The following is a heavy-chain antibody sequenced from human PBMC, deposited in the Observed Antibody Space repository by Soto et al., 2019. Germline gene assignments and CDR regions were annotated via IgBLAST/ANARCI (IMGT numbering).Heavy chain of an antibody. D-gene: IGHD2-15*01. CDR2: ISGSGGST. Sequence: EVQLLESGGGLVQPGGSLRLSCAASGFTFSSYAMSWVRQAPGKGLEWVSAISGSGGSTYYADSVKGRFTISRDNSKNTLYLQMNSLRAEDTAVYYCAKGGLRYCSGGSCYESGYGVADHFDYWGQGTLVTVSS. CDR1: GFTFSSYA. V-gene: IGHV3-23*01. CDR3: AKGGLRYCSGGSCYESGYGVADHFDY. J-gene: IGHJ4*02.